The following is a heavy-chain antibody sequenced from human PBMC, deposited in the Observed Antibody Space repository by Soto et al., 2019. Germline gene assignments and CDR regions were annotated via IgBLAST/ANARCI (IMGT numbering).Heavy chain of an antibody. Sequence: PSETLSLTCTVSGGSISYSSSYWGWIRQPPGKRLEWIGTIYYSGRAYYNPSLKSRVTISVDTSKNQFSLKLTSVTAADTAVYFCARHQEAVADYFDPWGQGTQVTVSS. V-gene: IGHV4-39*01. CDR2: IYYSGRA. D-gene: IGHD6-19*01. CDR3: ARHQEAVADYFDP. CDR1: GGSISYSSSY. J-gene: IGHJ5*02.